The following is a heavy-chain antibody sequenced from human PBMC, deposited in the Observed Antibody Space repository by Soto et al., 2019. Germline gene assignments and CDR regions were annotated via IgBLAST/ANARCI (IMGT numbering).Heavy chain of an antibody. J-gene: IGHJ6*02. Sequence: QVQLVQSGAEVKKPGSSVKVSCKASGGTFSSYAISWVRQAPGQGLEWMGGIIPIFGTANYAQKFQGRVTITADESTSTAYMELSSLRSEDTAVYYCARGSGRRQDNYDVLYGMDVWGQGTTVTVSS. CDR3: ARGSGRRQDNYDVLYGMDV. CDR1: GGTFSSYA. D-gene: IGHD4-4*01. V-gene: IGHV1-69*01. CDR2: IIPIFGTA.